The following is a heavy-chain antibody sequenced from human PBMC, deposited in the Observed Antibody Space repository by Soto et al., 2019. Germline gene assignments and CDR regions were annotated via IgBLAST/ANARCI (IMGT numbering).Heavy chain of an antibody. CDR3: ARDPDTSSKIDY. J-gene: IGHJ4*02. D-gene: IGHD2-2*01. Sequence: PGGSLRLSCVASGFTFSDYYMSWVRQAPGKGLEWVSYIHSSGTTLYYADSVKGRFTISRDNAKNSLYLQMNSPRAEDTAVYYCARDPDTSSKIDYWGQGTLVTVSS. CDR2: IHSSGTTL. V-gene: IGHV3-11*01. CDR1: GFTFSDYY.